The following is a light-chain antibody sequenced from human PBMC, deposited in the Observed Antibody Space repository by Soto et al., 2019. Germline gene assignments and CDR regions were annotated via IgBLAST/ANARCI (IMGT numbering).Light chain of an antibody. J-gene: IGKJ1*01. CDR1: QSVSNH. V-gene: IGKV3D-15*01. CDR3: QQYFEWPTLT. Sequence: EIVLTHSPAALSVSPWDGAALSWSASQSVSNHLAWDQQRPGQAPRLLINHASERAAGVPDRFSGRGSETDFTLTISSLESEDFVVYFCQQYFEWPTLTFGQGTKVDIK. CDR2: HAS.